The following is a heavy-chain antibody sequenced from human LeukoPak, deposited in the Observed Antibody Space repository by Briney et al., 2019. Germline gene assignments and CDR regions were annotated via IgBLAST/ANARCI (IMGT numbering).Heavy chain of an antibody. V-gene: IGHV4-59*01. CDR1: GGSISSYY. D-gene: IGHD5-18*01. CDR2: IYYSGIT. CDR3: ARTGYSYGPGPYYFDY. J-gene: IGHJ4*02. Sequence: SETLSLTCTVSGGSISSYYWSWIRQPPGKGLEWIGYIYYSGITNYNPSLLSRVTISVDTSKNQFSLKLNSVTAADTAVYYCARTGYSYGPGPYYFDYWGQGTLVTVSS.